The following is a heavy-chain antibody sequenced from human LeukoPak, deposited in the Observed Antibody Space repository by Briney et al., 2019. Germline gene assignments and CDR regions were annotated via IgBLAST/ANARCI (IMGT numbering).Heavy chain of an antibody. Sequence: ASVKVSCKASGYTFTGYYMHWVRQAPGQGLEWMGWINPNSGGTNYAQKFQGRVTMTRDTSISTAYMELSRLRSDDTAVYYCAGYSSSWYAFYYYYMDVWGKGTTVTVSS. CDR1: GYTFTGYY. V-gene: IGHV1-2*02. D-gene: IGHD6-13*01. CDR3: AGYSSSWYAFYYYYMDV. J-gene: IGHJ6*03. CDR2: INPNSGGT.